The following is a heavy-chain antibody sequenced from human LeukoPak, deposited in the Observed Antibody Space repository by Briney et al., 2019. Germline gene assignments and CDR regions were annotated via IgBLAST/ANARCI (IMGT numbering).Heavy chain of an antibody. CDR2: INSDGSST. V-gene: IGHV3-74*01. J-gene: IGHJ4*02. CDR1: GFNFRNYW. Sequence: GRSLRLSCAASGFNFRNYWMHWVRQAPGKGLVWVSRINSDGSSTSYADSVKGRFTISRDIAENTLYLQINSLRAEDTAVYYCATDEAATGRLDYWGQGTLVTDSS. D-gene: IGHD1-1*01. CDR3: ATDEAATGRLDY.